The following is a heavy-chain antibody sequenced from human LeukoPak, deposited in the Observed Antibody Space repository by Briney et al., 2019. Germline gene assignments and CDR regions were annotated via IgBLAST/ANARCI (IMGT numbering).Heavy chain of an antibody. D-gene: IGHD6-19*01. V-gene: IGHV5-51*01. Sequence: GESLKIPCKGSGSRFTSYWIGWVRQMPDKGLEWMGIIYPHDSNTRYSPSFQGQVTISADKSISTAYLQWTSLKASDAAIYYCARSFVAGAGYYYGMDVWGQGTTVTVSS. CDR2: IYPHDSNT. CDR3: ARSFVAGAGYYYGMDV. CDR1: GSRFTSYW. J-gene: IGHJ6*02.